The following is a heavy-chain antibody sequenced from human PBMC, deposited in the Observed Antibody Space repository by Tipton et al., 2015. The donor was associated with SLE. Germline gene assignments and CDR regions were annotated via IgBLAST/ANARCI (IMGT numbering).Heavy chain of an antibody. J-gene: IGHJ6*02. Sequence: TLSLTCAVYGGSFSGYYWSWIRQPPGKGLEWIGEINHSGSTNYNPSLKSRVTISVDTSKNQFSLKLSSVTAADTAVYYCARALAGLDVWGQGTTVTVSS. D-gene: IGHD3-3*02. CDR2: INHSGST. CDR1: GGSFSGYY. CDR3: ARALAGLDV. V-gene: IGHV4-34*01.